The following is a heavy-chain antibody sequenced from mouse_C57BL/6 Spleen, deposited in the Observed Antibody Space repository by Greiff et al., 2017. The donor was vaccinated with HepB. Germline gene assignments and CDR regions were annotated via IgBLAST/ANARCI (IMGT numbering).Heavy chain of an antibody. D-gene: IGHD2-2*01. V-gene: IGHV5-6*01. CDR1: GFTFSSYG. Sequence: EVQVVESGGDLVKPGGSLKLSCAASGFTFSSYGMSWVRQTPDKRLEWVATISSGGSYTYYPDSVKGRFTISRDNAKNTLYLQMSSLKSEDTAMYYCARRGMVTYAMDYWGQGTSVTVSS. CDR3: ARRGMVTYAMDY. J-gene: IGHJ4*01. CDR2: ISSGGSYT.